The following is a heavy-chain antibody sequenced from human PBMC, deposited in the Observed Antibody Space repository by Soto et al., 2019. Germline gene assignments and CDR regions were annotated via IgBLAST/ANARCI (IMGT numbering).Heavy chain of an antibody. J-gene: IGHJ6*03. CDR2: ITWNSGST. CDR1: GFTFDDYA. CDR3: AKAVFGAGTSYYYYMDV. V-gene: IGHV3-23*01. Sequence: GGSLRLSCAASGFTFDDYAMHWVRQVPGKGLEWVSGITWNSGSTYYADSVKGRFTISRDNSKNTLYLQMNSLRAEDTAVYYCAKAVFGAGTSYYYYMDVWGKGTTVTVSS. D-gene: IGHD6-13*01.